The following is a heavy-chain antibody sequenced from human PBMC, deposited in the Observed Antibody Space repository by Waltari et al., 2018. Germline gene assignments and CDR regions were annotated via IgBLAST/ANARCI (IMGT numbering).Heavy chain of an antibody. J-gene: IGHJ3*02. V-gene: IGHV4-4*07. Sequence: QVQLQESGPGLVKPSETLSLTCTVSGGSISSYYWSWIRQPAGKGLEWIGRIYTSGSTNYNPSLKSRFTMSVDTSKNQFSLKLSSVTAADTAVYYCARDLRSDFWSGYSAFDIWGQGTMVTVSS. CDR2: IYTSGST. CDR3: ARDLRSDFWSGYSAFDI. D-gene: IGHD3-3*01. CDR1: GGSISSYY.